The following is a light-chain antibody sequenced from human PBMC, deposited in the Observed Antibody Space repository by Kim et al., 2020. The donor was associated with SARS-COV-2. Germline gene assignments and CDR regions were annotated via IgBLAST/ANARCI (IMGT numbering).Light chain of an antibody. V-gene: IGLV1-44*01. CDR1: SSNIGSNT. CDR3: AAWDDSLNVV. Sequence: ELTQPPSTSGTPGQRVTISCSGSSSNIGSNTVNWYQQVPGAAPKLLIYNDDRRPSGVPDRFSGSKSGTSASLAISGLHSEDEADYYCAAWDDSLNVVF. CDR2: NDD. J-gene: IGLJ2*01.